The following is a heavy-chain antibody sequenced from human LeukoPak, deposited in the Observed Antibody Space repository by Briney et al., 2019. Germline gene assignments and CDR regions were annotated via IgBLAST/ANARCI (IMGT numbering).Heavy chain of an antibody. V-gene: IGHV4-59*10. Sequence: SETLSLTCAVYGGSISSYYWSWVRQPAGKGLEWIGRIYTSGSTNYNPSLKSRGTMSVDTCKNRFSLEVSSVPAADTAVYYCARGRDYYYDSSGFYGLDNWGQGTLVTISS. CDR2: IYTSGST. CDR3: ARGRDYYYDSSGFYGLDN. J-gene: IGHJ4*02. CDR1: GGSISSYY. D-gene: IGHD3-22*01.